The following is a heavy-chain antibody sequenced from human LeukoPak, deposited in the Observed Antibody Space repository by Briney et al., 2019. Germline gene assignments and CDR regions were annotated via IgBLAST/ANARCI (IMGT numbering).Heavy chain of an antibody. J-gene: IGHJ4*02. CDR3: TTELYYDSSGYYTKQTYDY. V-gene: IGHV3-15*07. CDR1: GFTFSSYS. CDR2: IKSKTDGGTT. Sequence: GGSLRLSCAASGFTFSSYSMNWVRQAPGKGLEWVGRIKSKTDGGTTDYAAPVKGRFTISRDDSKNTLYLQMNSLKTEDTAVYYCTTELYYDSSGYYTKQTYDYWGQGTLVTVSS. D-gene: IGHD3-22*01.